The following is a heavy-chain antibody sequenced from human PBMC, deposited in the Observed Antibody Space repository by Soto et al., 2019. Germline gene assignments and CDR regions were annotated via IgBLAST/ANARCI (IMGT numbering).Heavy chain of an antibody. D-gene: IGHD3-10*01. J-gene: IGHJ4*02. CDR2: IYYSGST. V-gene: IGHV4-59*01. CDR1: GGSLSSYY. CDR3: ARDRWGEDGSGSYSLDY. Sequence: SETLSLTCTVSGGSLSSYYWSWIRQPPGKGLEWIGYIYYSGSTNYNPSLKSRVTISVDTSKNQFSLKLSSVTAADTAVYYCARDRWGEDGSGSYSLDYWGQGTLVTVSS.